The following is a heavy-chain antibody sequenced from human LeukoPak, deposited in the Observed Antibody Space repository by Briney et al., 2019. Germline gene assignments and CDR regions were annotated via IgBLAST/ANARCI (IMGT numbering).Heavy chain of an antibody. V-gene: IGHV3-30*04. CDR3: ARDQSYYDSSGYPLSYFDY. D-gene: IGHD3-22*01. J-gene: IGHJ4*02. Sequence: PGGSLRLSCVASGFTISTYAISWVRQAPGKGLEWVAVISYDGSNKYYADSVKGRFTISRDNSKNTLYLQMNSLRAEDTAVYYCARDQSYYDSSGYPLSYFDYWGQGTLVTVSS. CDR2: ISYDGSNK. CDR1: GFTISTYA.